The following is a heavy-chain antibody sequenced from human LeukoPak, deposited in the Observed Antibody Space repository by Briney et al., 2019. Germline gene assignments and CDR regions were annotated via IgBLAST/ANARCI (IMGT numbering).Heavy chain of an antibody. Sequence: SETLSLTCAVSGDSISSSNWWSWVRQPPGKGLDWIGEIYHSGSTNYNPSLKSRVTISVDKSKNQFSLKLSSVTAADTAVYYCARLTQYCSDGSCYGRYFQHWGQGTLVTVSS. V-gene: IGHV4-4*02. CDR1: GDSISSSNW. CDR3: ARLTQYCSDGSCYGRYFQH. D-gene: IGHD2-15*01. CDR2: IYHSGST. J-gene: IGHJ1*01.